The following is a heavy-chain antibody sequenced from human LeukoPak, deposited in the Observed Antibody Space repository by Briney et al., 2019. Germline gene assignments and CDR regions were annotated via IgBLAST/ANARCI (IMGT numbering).Heavy chain of an antibody. CDR2: IKQDGSEK. CDR1: GFTFSSYW. J-gene: IGHJ6*03. V-gene: IGHV3-7*01. Sequence: PGGSLRLSCAASGFTFSSYWMSWVRQAPGKGLEWVANIKQDGSEKYYVDSVKGRFTISRDNAKNSLYLQMNSLRAEDTAVYYCARDLYGWYHYYYYMDVWGRGTTVTISS. D-gene: IGHD6-19*01. CDR3: ARDLYGWYHYYYYMDV.